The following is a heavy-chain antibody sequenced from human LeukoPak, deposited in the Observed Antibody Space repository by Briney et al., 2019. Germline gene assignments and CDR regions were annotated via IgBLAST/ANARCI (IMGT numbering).Heavy chain of an antibody. CDR3: ATRKGCSSTICYGLDY. D-gene: IGHD2-2*01. CDR1: GFTFSSYA. V-gene: IGHV3-23*01. J-gene: IGHJ4*02. CDR2: IIGSGDNT. Sequence: HPGGSLRLSCEASGFTFSSYAMNWVRQTPGKGLEWVSGIIGSGDNTFYADSVKGRSTISRDNSKNTLYLQMNSLRAEDTAVYYCATRKGCSSTICYGLDYWGQGTLVTVSS.